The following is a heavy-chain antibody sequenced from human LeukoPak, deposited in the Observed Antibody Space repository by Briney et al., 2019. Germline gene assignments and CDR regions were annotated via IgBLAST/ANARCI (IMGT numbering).Heavy chain of an antibody. Sequence: SVKVSCKASGGTFSSYAISWVRQAPGQGLEWMGGIIPIFGTANYAQKFQGRVTITADESTSTASLQWSSLKASDTAMYYCARRLDYDIEYSSSSDFDYRGQGTLVTVSS. CDR3: ARRLDYDIEYSSSSDFDY. J-gene: IGHJ4*02. D-gene: IGHD6-6*01. CDR2: IIPIFGTA. V-gene: IGHV1-69*13. CDR1: GGTFSSYA.